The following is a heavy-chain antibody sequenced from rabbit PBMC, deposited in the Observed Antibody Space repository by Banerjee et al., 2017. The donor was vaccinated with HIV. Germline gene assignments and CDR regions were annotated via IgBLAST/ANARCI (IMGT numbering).Heavy chain of an antibody. D-gene: IGHD8-1*01. Sequence: QSLEESGGDLVKPGASLTLTCTASGFSFSSSYYMCWVRQAPGKGLEWIACIYAGSTGSTYYASWAKGRFTISKTSSTTVTLQMTSLTAADTATYFCVRAGVYAGSSSYTGFDFNLWGPGTLVTVS. CDR1: GFSFSSSYY. J-gene: IGHJ4*01. CDR3: VRAGVYAGSSSYTGFDFNL. CDR2: IYAGSTGST. V-gene: IGHV1S40*01.